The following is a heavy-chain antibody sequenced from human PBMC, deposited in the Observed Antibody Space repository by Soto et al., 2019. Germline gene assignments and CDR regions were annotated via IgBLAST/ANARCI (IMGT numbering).Heavy chain of an antibody. Sequence: EVQLLESGGGLVQPGGSLRLSCAASGFTFSSYVMSWVRQAPGKGLEWVAAISGRGGSTYYADSVKGRFTIPRDNSKTTLSLQMNSLRAEDTAVYYCAKDRIAVAGGASDYWGQGTLVTVSS. CDR2: ISGRGGST. V-gene: IGHV3-23*01. CDR1: GFTFSSYV. J-gene: IGHJ4*02. D-gene: IGHD6-19*01. CDR3: AKDRIAVAGGASDY.